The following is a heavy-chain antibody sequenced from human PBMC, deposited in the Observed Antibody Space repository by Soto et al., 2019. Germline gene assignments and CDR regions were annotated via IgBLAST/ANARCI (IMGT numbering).Heavy chain of an antibody. CDR2: INHSGST. Sequence: SETLSLTCAVYGGSFSGYYWSWIRQPPGKWLEWIGEINHSGSTNYNPSLKSRVTISVDTSKNQFSLKLSSVTAEDTAVYYCAKPAAKDYGDYVVSYYYGMDVWGQGTTVTVSS. J-gene: IGHJ6*02. V-gene: IGHV4-34*01. CDR3: AKPAAKDYGDYVVSYYYGMDV. D-gene: IGHD4-17*01. CDR1: GGSFSGYY.